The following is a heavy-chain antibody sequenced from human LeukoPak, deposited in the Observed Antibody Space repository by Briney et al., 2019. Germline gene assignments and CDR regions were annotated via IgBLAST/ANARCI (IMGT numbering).Heavy chain of an antibody. V-gene: IGHV4-38-2*01. D-gene: IGHD2-2*01. CDR2: FHNTGAF. Sequence: PSETLSLTCAVSGYSISSGYYWGWIRQPPGKGLEWIGTFHNTGAFYYNPSLKSRVTISADMSKNQFSLNLRSVTAADTAMYYCERMYSTSWYVNQWGLGTLVTVSS. CDR3: ERMYSTSWYVNQ. J-gene: IGHJ4*02. CDR1: GYSISSGYY.